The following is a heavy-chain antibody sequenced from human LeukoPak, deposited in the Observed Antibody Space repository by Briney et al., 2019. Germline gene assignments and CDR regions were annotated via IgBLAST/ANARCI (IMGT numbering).Heavy chain of an antibody. J-gene: IGHJ4*02. CDR2: ISGSGGST. CDR1: GFTFSSYA. CDR3: AKSSIMITFGGVIAQYYFDY. V-gene: IGHV3-23*01. D-gene: IGHD3-16*02. Sequence: GGSLRLSCAASGFTFSSYAMSWVRQAPGKGLEWVSAISGSGGSTYYADSVKGRFTISRDNSKTTLYLQMNSLRAEDTAVYYCAKSSIMITFGGVIAQYYFDYWGQGTLVTVSS.